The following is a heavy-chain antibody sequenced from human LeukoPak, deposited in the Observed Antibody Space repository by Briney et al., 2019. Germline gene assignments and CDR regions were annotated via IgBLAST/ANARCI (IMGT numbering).Heavy chain of an antibody. J-gene: IGHJ4*02. Sequence: GGSLRLSCAASGFTFSSYAMTWVRQPPGKGLEWVSSISNGAGSTYYADSVRGRFSISRDNSKNTVSLQMNSLRAEDTAIYYCAKDLVTGSLDYWGQGTLVTVSS. D-gene: IGHD3-10*01. CDR3: AKDLVTGSLDY. CDR2: ISNGAGST. CDR1: GFTFSSYA. V-gene: IGHV3-23*01.